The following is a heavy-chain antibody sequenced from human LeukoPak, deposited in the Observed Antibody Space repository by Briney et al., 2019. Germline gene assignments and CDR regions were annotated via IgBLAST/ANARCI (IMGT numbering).Heavy chain of an antibody. D-gene: IGHD1-26*01. Sequence: KPSETLSLTCTVSGGSISSYYWSWIRQPAGKGLEWIGEINHSGSTNYNPSLKSRVTISVDTSKNQFSLKLSSVTAADTAVYYCARSSYIVGTDYFDYWGQGTLVTVSS. CDR2: INHSGST. J-gene: IGHJ4*02. V-gene: IGHV4-34*01. CDR3: ARSSYIVGTDYFDY. CDR1: GGSISSYY.